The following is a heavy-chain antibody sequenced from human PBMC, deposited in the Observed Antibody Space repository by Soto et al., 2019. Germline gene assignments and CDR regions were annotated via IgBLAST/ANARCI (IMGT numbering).Heavy chain of an antibody. CDR2: VYHTGRT. CDR3: ARDFAYFDS. Sequence: QVQLQESGPGLVKPSETLSLTCTVSGGSFKSGSYSWSWIRHPPGKGQEWIGYVYHTGRTSYNPSLKSRVSISMDTSKNQFSLNLDSVTTADTAVYFCARDFAYFDSWGQGTLVTVSS. J-gene: IGHJ4*02. D-gene: IGHD3-3*01. V-gene: IGHV4-61*01. CDR1: GGSFKSGSYS.